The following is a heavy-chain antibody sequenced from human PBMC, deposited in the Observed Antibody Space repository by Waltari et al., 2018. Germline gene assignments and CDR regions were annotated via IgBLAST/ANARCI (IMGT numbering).Heavy chain of an antibody. Sequence: VLLESSAGGVVQPGCSLRLSCPASGCAFRRDWMPCVRQAPGKGLEWVPNIKQAGSETDDADSLKGRCTSSRGHDKNSVYLHMNSRGAEYTARYYCAREHGFRGDFWSGYYDSWWQGTLVTVSS. V-gene: IGHV3-7*01. CDR1: GCAFRRDW. CDR2: IKQAGSET. CDR3: AREHGFRGDFWSGYYDS. J-gene: IGHJ4*02. D-gene: IGHD3-3*01.